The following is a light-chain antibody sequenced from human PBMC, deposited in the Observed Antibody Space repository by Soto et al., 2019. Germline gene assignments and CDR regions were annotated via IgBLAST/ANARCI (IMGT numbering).Light chain of an antibody. CDR1: QSVSSY. CDR2: DAS. J-gene: IGKJ5*01. V-gene: IGKV3-11*01. CDR3: QQRSNWSIT. Sequence: EIVLTQSPATLYWSAGERATLSCRASQSVSSYLAWYQQKPGQAPRLRIYDASNRATGIPARFSGSGSGTDFTLTISSLEPEDFAIYYCQQRSNWSITFGQGTRLEIK.